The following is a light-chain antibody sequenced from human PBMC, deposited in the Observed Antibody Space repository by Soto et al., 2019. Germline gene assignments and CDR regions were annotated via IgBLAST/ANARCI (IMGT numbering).Light chain of an antibody. Sequence: QSVLTQPPSASGTPGQRVTISCSGSSSNIGSNTVNWYQQLPGTAPNLLIYSNNQRPSGAPDRFSGSKSGTSASLAISGLQSEDEDDYYCAAWDDSLNAYVFGAGTKVTVL. CDR2: SNN. J-gene: IGLJ1*01. CDR1: SSNIGSNT. CDR3: AAWDDSLNAYV. V-gene: IGLV1-44*01.